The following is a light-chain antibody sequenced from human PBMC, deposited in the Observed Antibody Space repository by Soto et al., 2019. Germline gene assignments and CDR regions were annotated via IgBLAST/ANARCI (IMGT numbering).Light chain of an antibody. V-gene: IGKV3-20*01. Sequence: ESSWTQSPGTMSLSPGERATLSCSASQGVSKNYLACYQKKPRQTPRLFIDGASNRATGIPDRFTGGGSGTDFTLTICILEPEDVAVYYCQQYGSASWTFGQRT. J-gene: IGKJ1*01. CDR1: QGVSKNY. CDR2: GAS. CDR3: QQYGSASWT.